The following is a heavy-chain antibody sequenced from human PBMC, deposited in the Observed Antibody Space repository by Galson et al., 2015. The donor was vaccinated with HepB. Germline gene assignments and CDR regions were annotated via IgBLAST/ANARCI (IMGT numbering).Heavy chain of an antibody. CDR3: ARDRYCSSTSCFYDAFDI. V-gene: IGHV1-18*04. CDR1: GYTFTSYG. Sequence: SVKVSCKASGYTFTSYGISWVRQAPGQGLEWMGWISAYNGNTNYAQKLQGRVTMTTDTSTSTAYMELRSLRYDDTAVYYCARDRYCSSTSCFYDAFDIWGQGTMVTVSS. J-gene: IGHJ3*02. CDR2: ISAYNGNT. D-gene: IGHD2-2*01.